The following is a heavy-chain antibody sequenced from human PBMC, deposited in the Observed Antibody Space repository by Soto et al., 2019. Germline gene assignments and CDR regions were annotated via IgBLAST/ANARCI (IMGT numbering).Heavy chain of an antibody. CDR3: ARDFYYDSSITFPD. CDR1: GYTFTGYY. CDR2: INPNSGGT. J-gene: IGHJ4*02. V-gene: IGHV1-2*02. Sequence: ASVKVSCKASGYTFTGYYMHWVRQAPGQGLEWMGWINPNSGGTNYAQKFQGRVTMTRDTSISTAYMELSRLRSDDTAVYYCARDFYYDSSITFPDWGQRTLVTVSS. D-gene: IGHD3-22*01.